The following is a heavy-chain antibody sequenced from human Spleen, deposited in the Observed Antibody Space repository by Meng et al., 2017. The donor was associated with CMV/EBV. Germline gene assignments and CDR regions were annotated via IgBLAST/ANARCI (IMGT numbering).Heavy chain of an antibody. Sequence: AMPGVRQAPGKGLEWASVISATGSTTYYADSVKGRFTISRDNSKNTLYLHMNSLRAEDAAVYYCEKDLDWSPYCSSFNCHISGQFDQWGQGTLVTVSS. J-gene: IGHJ4*02. V-gene: IGHV3-23*01. D-gene: IGHD2-2*01. CDR3: EKDLDWSPYCSSFNCHISGQFDQ. CDR1: A. CDR2: ISATGSTT.